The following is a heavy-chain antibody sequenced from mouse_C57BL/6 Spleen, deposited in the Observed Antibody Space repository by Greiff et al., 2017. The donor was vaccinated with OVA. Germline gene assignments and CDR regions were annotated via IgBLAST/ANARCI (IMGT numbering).Heavy chain of an antibody. CDR1: GYTFTDYE. CDR2: IDPETGGT. D-gene: IGHD2-2*01. J-gene: IGHJ4*01. V-gene: IGHV1-15*01. Sequence: QVQLQQSEAELVRPGASVTLSCKASGYTFTDYEMHWVKQTPVHGLEWIGAIDPETGGTAYNQKFKGKAILTADKSSSTAYMELRSLTSEDSAVYYCTRSLYGYDYAMDYWGQGTSVTVSS. CDR3: TRSLYGYDYAMDY.